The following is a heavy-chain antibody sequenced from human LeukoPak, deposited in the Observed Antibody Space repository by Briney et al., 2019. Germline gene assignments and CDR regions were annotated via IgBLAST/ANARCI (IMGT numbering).Heavy chain of an antibody. CDR1: GGSISSGDYY. CDR2: IYYSGST. J-gene: IGHJ4*02. V-gene: IGHV4-30-4*08. Sequence: PSQTLSLTCTVSGGSISSGDYYWSWIRQPPGKGLEWIGYIYYSGSTYYNPSLESRVTISVDTSKNQFSLKLSSVTAADTAVYYCARNDMITFGGVFGFDYWGQGTLVTVSS. D-gene: IGHD3-16*01. CDR3: ARNDMITFGGVFGFDY.